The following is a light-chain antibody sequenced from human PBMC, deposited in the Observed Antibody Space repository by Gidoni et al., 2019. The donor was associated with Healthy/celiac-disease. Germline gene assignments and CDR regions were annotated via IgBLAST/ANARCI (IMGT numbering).Light chain of an antibody. V-gene: IGKV3-11*01. CDR3: QQRSNWPPYT. CDR1: QSVSSY. CDR2: DAS. J-gene: IGKJ2*01. Sequence: EIVLTHSPATMSLSPGERATLSCRASQSVSSYLAWYQQKPGQVPRLLIYDASNRATGIPARFSGSGSGTDFTLTISRLEPEDFAVYYCQQRSNWPPYTFGQXTKLEIK.